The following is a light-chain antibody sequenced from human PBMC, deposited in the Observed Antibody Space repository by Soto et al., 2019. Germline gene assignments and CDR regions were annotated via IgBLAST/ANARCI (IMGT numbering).Light chain of an antibody. CDR2: EVT. CDR1: SSDIGGHNY. CDR3: SSFSTSITPCV. V-gene: IGLV2-14*01. Sequence: QSVLTQPASVSGSPGQSITISCTGTSSDIGGHNYVSWYQQAPGKAPKLMIYEVTNRPSGVSNRFSGSKSGNTASLTISGLQPEDEADYYCSSFSTSITPCVFGTGTKVNV. J-gene: IGLJ1*01.